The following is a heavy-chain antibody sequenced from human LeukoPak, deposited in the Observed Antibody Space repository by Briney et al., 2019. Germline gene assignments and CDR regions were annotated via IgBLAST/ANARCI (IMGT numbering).Heavy chain of an antibody. CDR2: ISDSGGST. CDR3: VRQPDSARYGFDY. J-gene: IGHJ4*02. CDR1: RFTFSNHA. D-gene: IGHD1-14*01. Sequence: GGSLRLSCAASRFTFSNHAMSWVRQAPGKGLEWVSAISDSGGSTYYADSVKGRFTISRDNSKNTLYLQMNSLRVEDTAVYHCVRQPDSARYGFDYWGRGTQVTVSS. V-gene: IGHV3-23*01.